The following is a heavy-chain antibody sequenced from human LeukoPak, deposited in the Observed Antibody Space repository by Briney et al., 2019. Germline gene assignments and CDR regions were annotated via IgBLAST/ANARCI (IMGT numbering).Heavy chain of an antibody. CDR1: GYTFTSYA. CDR3: ESIAYCGGVCYFDY. D-gene: IGHD2-21*02. V-gene: IGHV1-3*01. Sequence: ASVKVSCKASGYTFTSYAMHWVRQAPGQRREWMGWINAGNGNTKYSQKFQGRVTITRDTSASIAYMELSSLRSEDTAVYYCESIAYCGGVCYFDYWGQGTLVTVSS. J-gene: IGHJ4*02. CDR2: INAGNGNT.